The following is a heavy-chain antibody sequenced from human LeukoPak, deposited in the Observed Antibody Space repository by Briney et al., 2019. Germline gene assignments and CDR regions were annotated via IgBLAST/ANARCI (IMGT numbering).Heavy chain of an antibody. V-gene: IGHV4-59*01. CDR1: GGSISSYY. D-gene: IGHD5-18*01. CDR2: IYYSGST. J-gene: IGHJ4*02. CDR3: ARRATTVRGSSYGLDY. Sequence: PSETLSLTCTVSGGSISSYYWSWIRQPPGKGLEWIGYIYYSGSTNYNPSLKSRVTISVDTSKYQFSLKLSSVTAADTAVYYCARRATTVRGSSYGLDYWGQGTLVTVSS.